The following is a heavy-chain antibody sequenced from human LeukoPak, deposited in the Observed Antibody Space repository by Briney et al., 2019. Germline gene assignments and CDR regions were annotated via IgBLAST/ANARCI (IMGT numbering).Heavy chain of an antibody. CDR3: ARDGDDADTTADY. CDR1: GFTFSSYS. D-gene: IGHD7-27*01. V-gene: IGHV3-21*01. J-gene: IGHJ4*02. Sequence: GGSLRLSCAASGFTFSSYSMNWVRQAPGKGLEWVSSISSSSSYIYYADSVKGRFTISRDNAKNSPYLQMNSLRAEDTAVYYCARDGDDADTTADYWGQGTLVTVSS. CDR2: ISSSSSYI.